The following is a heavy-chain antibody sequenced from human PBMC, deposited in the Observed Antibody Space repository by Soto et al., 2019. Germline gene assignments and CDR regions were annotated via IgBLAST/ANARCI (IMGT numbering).Heavy chain of an antibody. D-gene: IGHD3-10*01. CDR3: ARDDHLYGSGSSEKGY. CDR2: IGLGSSPK. J-gene: IGHJ4*02. V-gene: IGHV3-48*04. Sequence: GGSLRLSCAASGFTFRNYAMNWVRQAPGKGLEWVSYIGLGSSPKYYADSVKGRFIVSRDNAKNSLYLQMNSLRTGDTAIYYCARDDHLYGSGSSEKGYWGQGTLVTVSS. CDR1: GFTFRNYA.